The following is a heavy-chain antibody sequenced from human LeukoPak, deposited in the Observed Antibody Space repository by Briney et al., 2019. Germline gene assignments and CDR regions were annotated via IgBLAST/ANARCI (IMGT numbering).Heavy chain of an antibody. CDR3: ARGSYYHDSSGYLDY. J-gene: IGHJ4*02. CDR2: IKSKTDGGTT. V-gene: IGHV3-15*01. Sequence: GGSLRLSCAASGFTFSNAWMSWVRQAPGKGLEWVGRIKSKTDGGTTDYAAPVKGRFTISRDSAKNSLYLQMKSLRAEDTAVYYCARGSYYHDSSGYLDYWGQGTLVTVSS. CDR1: GFTFSNAW. D-gene: IGHD3-22*01.